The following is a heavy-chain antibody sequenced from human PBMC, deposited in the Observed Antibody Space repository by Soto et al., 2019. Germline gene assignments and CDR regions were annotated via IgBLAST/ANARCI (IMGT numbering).Heavy chain of an antibody. CDR3: AAKVRDSSRRTPPDDSSYHYMAV. J-gene: IGHJ6*03. V-gene: IGHV3-23*01. D-gene: IGHD6-13*01. Sequence: GGSLRLSCAASGFTFSSYAMSWVRQAPGKGLEWVSAISGSGGSTYYADSVKGRFTISRDNSKNALYLQMNSLRAEDTAVYYCAAKVRDSSRRTPPDDSSYHYMAVWRKGTTVTVSS. CDR1: GFTFSSYA. CDR2: ISGSGGST.